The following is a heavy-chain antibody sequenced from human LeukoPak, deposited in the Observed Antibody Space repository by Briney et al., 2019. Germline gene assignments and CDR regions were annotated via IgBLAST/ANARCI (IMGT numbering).Heavy chain of an antibody. CDR1: GGSISSYY. CDR2: IYYSGST. V-gene: IGHV4-59*01. CDR3: ARGNDFWSGYYPIYYYYYMDV. J-gene: IGHJ6*03. D-gene: IGHD3-3*01. Sequence: NPSEALSLTCTVSGGSISSYYWSWIRQPPGKGLEWIGYIYYSGSTNYNPSLKSRVTISVDTSKNQFSLKLSSVTAADTAVYYCARGNDFWSGYYPIYYYYYMDVWGKGTTVTVSS.